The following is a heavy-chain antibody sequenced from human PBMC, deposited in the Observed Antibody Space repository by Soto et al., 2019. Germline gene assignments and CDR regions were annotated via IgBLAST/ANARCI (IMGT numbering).Heavy chain of an antibody. Sequence: QAQLVQSGAEVKKPWASVRVSCNTSGYPFTDYFIHWVWQAPGQGLDWMGIISLYHHSTSYAQKFQSRLPVTADTSSLTVYMDLSSLTSEASAVYWCARELYSCGGDCPYYMDYWGQGTLVTVSS. CDR2: ISLYHHST. J-gene: IGHJ4*02. CDR1: GYPFTDYF. V-gene: IGHV1-46*01. D-gene: IGHD2-21*02. CDR3: ARELYSCGGDCPYYMDY.